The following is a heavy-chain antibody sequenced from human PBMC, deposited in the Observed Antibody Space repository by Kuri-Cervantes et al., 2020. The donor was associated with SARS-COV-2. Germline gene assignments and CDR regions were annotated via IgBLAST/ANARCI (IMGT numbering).Heavy chain of an antibody. J-gene: IGHJ5*02. CDR3: ARDLLAAAVVGSWLDP. V-gene: IGHV1-18*01. D-gene: IGHD6-13*01. Sequence: ASVKVSCKASGFPLKDYGVTWVRHVPGQGLERMGWISAHNGNTNSARQFMARVTMTTDIYTNTAYMELRRLTSDDTATYYCARDLLAAAVVGSWLDPWGQGTLVTVSS. CDR1: GFPLKDYG. CDR2: ISAHNGNT.